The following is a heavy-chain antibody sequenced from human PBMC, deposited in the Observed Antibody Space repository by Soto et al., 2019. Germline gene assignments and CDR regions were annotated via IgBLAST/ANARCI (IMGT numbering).Heavy chain of an antibody. J-gene: IGHJ4*02. CDR3: ARDYSSGRELGY. V-gene: IGHV4-59*01. Sequence: SETLSLTCTVSGGSISSYYWSWIRQPPGKGLEWIGYIYYSGSTNYNPSLKSRVTISVDTSKNQFSLKLSSVTAADTAVYYCARDYSSGRELGYWGQGTLVTVSS. CDR1: GGSISSYY. D-gene: IGHD6-19*01. CDR2: IYYSGST.